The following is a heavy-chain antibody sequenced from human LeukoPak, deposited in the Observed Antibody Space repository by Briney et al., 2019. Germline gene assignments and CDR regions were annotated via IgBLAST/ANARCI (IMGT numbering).Heavy chain of an antibody. Sequence: GRSLRLSCAASGFTFSNYAMHWVRQAPGKGLEWVAAISYDGSDKYYADSVKGRFTISRDNSKNTLYLQMNSLRAEDTAVYYCARDWYSGYDLIYWGQGTLVTVSS. CDR2: ISYDGSDK. D-gene: IGHD5-12*01. V-gene: IGHV3-30*14. J-gene: IGHJ4*02. CDR3: ARDWYSGYDLIY. CDR1: GFTFSNYA.